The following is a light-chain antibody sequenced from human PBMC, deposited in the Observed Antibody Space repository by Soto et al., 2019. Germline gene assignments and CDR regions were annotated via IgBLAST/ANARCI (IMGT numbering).Light chain of an antibody. CDR3: ASWDDRLGAVI. Sequence: SVLTQTPSVSATPGQKVFISCSGSSSNIGGTNYAYWYQQLPGAAPKLLMHSNNLRPSGVPERISGSKFGTAASLAISGLRSEDEAVYYCASWDDRLGAVIFGGGTKVTVL. CDR2: SNN. J-gene: IGLJ2*01. V-gene: IGLV1-47*02. CDR1: SSNIGGTNY.